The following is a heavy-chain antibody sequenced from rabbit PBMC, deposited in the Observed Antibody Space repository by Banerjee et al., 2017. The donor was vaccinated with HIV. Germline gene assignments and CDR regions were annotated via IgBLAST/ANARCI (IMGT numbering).Heavy chain of an antibody. D-gene: IGHD8-1*01. Sequence: QEQLEESGGDLVKPEGSLTLTCTASGFSFSNNYYMCWVRQAPGKGLEWIACIYTGSGNTVYATWAKGRFTISKTSWTTVTLQMTSLTAADTATYFCARGSTYYYYFTLWGPGTLVTVS. CDR2: IYTGSGNT. CDR3: ARGSTYYYYFTL. CDR1: GFSFSNNYY. V-gene: IGHV1S45*01. J-gene: IGHJ4*01.